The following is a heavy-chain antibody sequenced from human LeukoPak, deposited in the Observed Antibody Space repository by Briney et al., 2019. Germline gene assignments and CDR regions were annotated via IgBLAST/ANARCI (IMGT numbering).Heavy chain of an antibody. Sequence: GGSLRLSCAASGFTFSSYGMHWVRQAPGKGLEWVAFIRYDGSNKYYADSVKGRFTISRDNAKNSLYLQMNSLRAEDTAVYYCARDTSGLIDYWGQGTLVTVSS. CDR3: ARDTSGLIDY. CDR2: IRYDGSNK. J-gene: IGHJ4*02. D-gene: IGHD6-19*01. CDR1: GFTFSSYG. V-gene: IGHV3-30*02.